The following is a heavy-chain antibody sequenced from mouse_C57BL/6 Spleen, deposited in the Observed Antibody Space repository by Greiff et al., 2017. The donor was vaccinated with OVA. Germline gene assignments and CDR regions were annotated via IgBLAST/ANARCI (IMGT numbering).Heavy chain of an antibody. J-gene: IGHJ2*01. V-gene: IGHV5-17*01. CDR2: ISSGSSTI. CDR3: ARWLPLDY. CDR1: GFTFSDYG. Sequence: EVKVVESGGGLVKPGGSLKLSCAASGFTFSDYGMHWVRQAPEKGLEWVAYISSGSSTIYYADTVKGRFTISRDNAKKTLFLQMTSLRSEDTAMYYCARWLPLDYWGQGTTLTVSS. D-gene: IGHD2-2*01.